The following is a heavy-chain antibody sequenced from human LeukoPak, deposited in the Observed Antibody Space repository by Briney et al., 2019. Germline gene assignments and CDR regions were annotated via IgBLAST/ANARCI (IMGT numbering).Heavy chain of an antibody. CDR2: ISHSGTT. CDR1: GGSIISTNNY. J-gene: IGHJ4*02. CDR3: ARLDNDHNPDY. Sequence: SETLSLTCTVSGGSIISTNNYCGWIRQPPGKGLEWIGTISHSGTTYYNPSLKSRVSMSIDTSKNQFSLNLSSVTAADTAVYFCARLDNDHNPDYWGQGTLVTVSS. V-gene: IGHV4-39*01. D-gene: IGHD1-1*01.